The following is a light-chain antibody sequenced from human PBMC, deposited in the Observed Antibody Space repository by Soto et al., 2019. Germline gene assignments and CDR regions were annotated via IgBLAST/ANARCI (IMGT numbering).Light chain of an antibody. V-gene: IGKV1-39*01. CDR3: QQGYITPADT. Sequence: DIQMTQSPSALSASVGDRVTITCRASQSIGNSANWYQQKPGKAPKLLISAASRLQSGVPSRFIGSGSGTDFTLTITSLQPEDFASYYCQQGYITPADTSAQETNLEIK. CDR1: QSIGNS. J-gene: IGKJ2*01. CDR2: AAS.